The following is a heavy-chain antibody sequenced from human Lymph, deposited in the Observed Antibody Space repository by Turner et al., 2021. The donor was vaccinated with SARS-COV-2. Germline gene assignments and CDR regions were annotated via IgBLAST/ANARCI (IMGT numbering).Heavy chain of an antibody. Sequence: EVQLLESGGGLVQPGGSLRLSCAASGFTFSSYAMSWVRQAPGKGLEWVSSISVSGGSTYYADSVKGRFTISRDNSKNTLYLQMNSLRAEDTAVYYCAKGVWGVIIPEAFDIWGQGTMVTISS. V-gene: IGHV3-23*01. CDR3: AKGVWGVIIPEAFDI. D-gene: IGHD3-10*01. J-gene: IGHJ3*02. CDR2: ISVSGGST. CDR1: GFTFSSYA.